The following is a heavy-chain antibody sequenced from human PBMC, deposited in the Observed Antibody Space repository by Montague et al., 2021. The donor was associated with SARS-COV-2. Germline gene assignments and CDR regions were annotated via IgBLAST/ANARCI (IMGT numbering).Heavy chain of an antibody. J-gene: IGHJ3*02. CDR2: IYNSGNP. V-gene: IGHV4-59*01. CDR3: ARGKGRSADAFDI. CDR1: GGSISTYY. Sequence: SETLSLTCTVSGGSISTYYWSWIRRSPGKGLEWMGYIYNSGNPNYNPSLTGRLSMSVDTSKNQFSVELSSVTAADTAVFFCARGKGRSADAFDIWGQGTTVTVSS. D-gene: IGHD2-15*01.